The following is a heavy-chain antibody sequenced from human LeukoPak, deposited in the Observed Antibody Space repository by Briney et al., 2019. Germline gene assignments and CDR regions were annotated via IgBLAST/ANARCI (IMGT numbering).Heavy chain of an antibody. V-gene: IGHV3-33*01. CDR3: ARDWLRGPTENWFDP. CDR2: IWYDGSNK. CDR1: GFTFSSYG. D-gene: IGHD5-12*01. Sequence: QPGRSLRLSCAASGFTFSSYGMHWVRQAPGKGLEWVAVIWYDGSNKYYADSVKGRFTISRDNSKNTLYLQMNGLRAEDTAVYYCARDWLRGPTENWFDPWGQGTLVTVSS. J-gene: IGHJ5*02.